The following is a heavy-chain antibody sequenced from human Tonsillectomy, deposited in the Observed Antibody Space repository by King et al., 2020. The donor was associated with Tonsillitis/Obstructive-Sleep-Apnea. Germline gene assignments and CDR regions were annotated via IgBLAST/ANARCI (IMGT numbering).Heavy chain of an antibody. CDR1: GFTFSSYE. CDR3: AKVVDLIVVPTTPCFDY. J-gene: IGHJ4*02. D-gene: IGHD2-2*03. CDR2: ISSGGDTI. Sequence: EVQLVESGGGLVQPGGSLRLSCSASGFTFSSYEMNWVRQAPGKGLEWVSYISSGGDTIYYADSVKGRFTISRDNAKNSLYLQMNSLRAEDTAVYYCAKVVDLIVVPTTPCFDYWGQGPLVTVSS. V-gene: IGHV3-48*03.